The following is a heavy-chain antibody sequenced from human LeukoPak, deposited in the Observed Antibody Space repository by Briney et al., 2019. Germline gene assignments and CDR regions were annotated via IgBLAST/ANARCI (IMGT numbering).Heavy chain of an antibody. CDR2: IYYSGST. CDR1: GGSISSSSYY. CDR3: ARDSHWVVIRSDAFDI. V-gene: IGHV4-39*07. J-gene: IGHJ3*02. Sequence: SETLSLTCTVSGGSISSSSYYWGWIRQPPGKGLEWIGSIYYSGSTYYNPSLKSRVTISVDTSKNQFSLKLSSVTAADTAVYYCARDSHWVVIRSDAFDIWGQGTMVTVSS. D-gene: IGHD3-22*01.